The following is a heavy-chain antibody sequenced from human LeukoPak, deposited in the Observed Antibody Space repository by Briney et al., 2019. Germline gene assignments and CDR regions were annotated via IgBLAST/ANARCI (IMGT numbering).Heavy chain of an antibody. Sequence: GGSLRLSCAASKFTSSSYSMNWVRQAPGKGLEWVSSISGSSSYIYYAESVKSRLTISKDNGKKTLYLEMNSLRAEDTAVYYCARDQLAPSSVYFDAFDIWGQGTMVTVSS. D-gene: IGHD3-22*01. CDR2: ISGSSSYI. J-gene: IGHJ3*02. CDR1: KFTSSSYS. V-gene: IGHV3-21*01. CDR3: ARDQLAPSSVYFDAFDI.